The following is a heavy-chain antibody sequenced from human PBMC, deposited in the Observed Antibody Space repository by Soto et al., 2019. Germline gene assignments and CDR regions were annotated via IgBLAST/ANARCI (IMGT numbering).Heavy chain of an antibody. CDR1: GGSISSSDYY. CDR2: IYYGGYT. J-gene: IGHJ4*02. CDR3: ARHVGGYYFDY. D-gene: IGHD3-16*01. V-gene: IGHV4-39*01. Sequence: SDTLSLTCPVSGGSISSSDYYWGWIRQSPGKGLEWLGSIYYGGYTYYNPSLKSRVTISVDKSKNQFSLKLSSVTAADTAVYYCARHVGGYYFDYWGQGTQVT.